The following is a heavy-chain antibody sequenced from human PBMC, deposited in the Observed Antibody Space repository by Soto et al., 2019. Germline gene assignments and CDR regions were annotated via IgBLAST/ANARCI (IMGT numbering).Heavy chain of an antibody. D-gene: IGHD1-26*01. V-gene: IGHV3-30-3*01. Sequence: GGSLRLSCAASGFTFSSYAMHWVRQAPGKGLEWVAVISYDGSNKYYADSVKGRFTISRDNSKNTLYLQMNSLSAEDTAVYYCARALSLLGATIGWGQGTLVTVSS. CDR1: GFTFSSYA. J-gene: IGHJ4*02. CDR3: ARALSLLGATIG. CDR2: ISYDGSNK.